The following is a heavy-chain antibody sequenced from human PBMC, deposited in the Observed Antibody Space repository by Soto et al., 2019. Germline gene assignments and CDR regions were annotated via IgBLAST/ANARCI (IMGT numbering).Heavy chain of an antibody. D-gene: IGHD1-26*01. CDR3: ARDDGIVGAFDY. J-gene: IGHJ4*02. V-gene: IGHV1-69*01. CDR2: IIPIFGTA. Sequence: QVQLVQSGAEVKKPGSSVKVSCKASGGTFSSYAISWVRQAPGQGLEWMGGIIPIFGTANYAQKFQGRVTIPADESTSTDYMELSRLRSEDTAVYYCARDDGIVGAFDYWGQGTLVTVSS. CDR1: GGTFSSYA.